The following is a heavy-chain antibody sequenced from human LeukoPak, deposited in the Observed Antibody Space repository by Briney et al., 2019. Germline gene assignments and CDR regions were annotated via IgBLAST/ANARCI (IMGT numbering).Heavy chain of an antibody. CDR2: IQYDGSNQ. CDR1: GFIFSRCG. J-gene: IGHJ4*02. CDR3: AKRLSNYDHFDY. D-gene: IGHD4-11*01. Sequence: GGSLRLSCAASGFIFSRCGMHWVRQVPGKGLEWVAFIQYDGSNQYYADSVKGRFTISRDNSKNTLYLQMNTLRAEDTAVYYCAKRLSNYDHFDYWGQGTPVTVSS. V-gene: IGHV3-30*02.